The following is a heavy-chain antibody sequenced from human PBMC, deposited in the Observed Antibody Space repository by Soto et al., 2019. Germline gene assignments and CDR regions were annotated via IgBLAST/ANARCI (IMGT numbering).Heavy chain of an antibody. V-gene: IGHV4-34*01. J-gene: IGHJ6*02. CDR2: INHSGST. CDR3: ARGGRYYYDSSGYFPSGTDSRYYYYGMDV. Sequence: PSETLSLTCAVYGGSFSGYYWSWIRQPPGKGLEWIGEINHSGSTNYNPSLKSRVTISVDTSKNQFSLKLSSVTAADTAVYYCARGGRYYYDSSGYFPSGTDSRYYYYGMDVWGQGTTVTVSS. D-gene: IGHD3-22*01. CDR1: GGSFSGYY.